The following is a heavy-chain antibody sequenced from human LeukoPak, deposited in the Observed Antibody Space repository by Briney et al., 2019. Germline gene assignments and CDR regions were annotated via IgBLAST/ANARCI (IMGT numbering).Heavy chain of an antibody. D-gene: IGHD6-13*01. CDR3: ARGLIAAVSYFDY. Sequence: SETLSLTCTVSGGSISSYYWSWIRRPPGKGLEWIGEINHSGSTNYNPSLKSRVTISVDTSKNQFSLKLSSVTAADTAVYYCARGLIAAVSYFDYWGQGTLVTVSS. CDR1: GGSISSYY. J-gene: IGHJ4*02. V-gene: IGHV4-34*01. CDR2: INHSGST.